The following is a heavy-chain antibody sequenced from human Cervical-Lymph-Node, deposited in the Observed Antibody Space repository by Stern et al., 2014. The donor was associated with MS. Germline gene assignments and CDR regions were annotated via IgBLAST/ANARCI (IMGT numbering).Heavy chain of an antibody. Sequence: QLQESGPGLVKPSETLSLTCTVSGGSIRSSSHYWGWIRQAPGKGLVWIGSIYYSGSIYYNPTLKSRLTIPVDTSTTQFSLKLSCVTAADTAVYYCGSRGPYAWYFDLWGRGTLVTVSS. J-gene: IGHJ2*01. V-gene: IGHV4-39*01. CDR1: GGSIRSSSHY. CDR2: IYYSGSI. CDR3: GSRGPYAWYFDL.